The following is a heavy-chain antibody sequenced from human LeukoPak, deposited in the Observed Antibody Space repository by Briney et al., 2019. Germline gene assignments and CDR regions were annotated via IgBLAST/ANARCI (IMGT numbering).Heavy chain of an antibody. J-gene: IGHJ5*02. D-gene: IGHD1-26*01. CDR3: ARGSLPYSGSYHNH. CDR2: IKQDGSER. CDR1: GFTFSSYW. V-gene: IGHV3-7*01. Sequence: GGSLRLSCAASGFTFSSYWMSWVRQAPGKGPEWVANIKQDGSERHYVDSVKGRFTISRDNAKNSLYLQMSSLRAEDTAVYYCARGSLPYSGSYHNHWGQGTLVTVSS.